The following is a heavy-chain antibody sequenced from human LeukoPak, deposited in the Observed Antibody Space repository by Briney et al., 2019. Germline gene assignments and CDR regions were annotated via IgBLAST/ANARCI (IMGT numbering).Heavy chain of an antibody. CDR3: ASNHPDCSGGSCYSGEFWFDP. D-gene: IGHD2-15*01. CDR2: IIPIFGTA. V-gene: IGHV1-69*13. Sequence: SVKVSCKASGGTFSSYAISWVRQAPGQGLEWMGGIIPIFGTANYAQKFQGRVTITADESTSTAYMELSSLRSEDTAVYYCASNHPDCSGGSCYSGEFWFDPWGQGTLVTVSS. J-gene: IGHJ5*02. CDR1: GGTFSSYA.